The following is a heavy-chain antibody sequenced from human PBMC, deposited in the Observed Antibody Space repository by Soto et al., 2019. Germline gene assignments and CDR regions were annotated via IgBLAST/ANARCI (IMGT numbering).Heavy chain of an antibody. V-gene: IGHV4-4*02. Sequence: PSETLSLTCAVSGGSISSSNWWSWVRQPPGKGLEWIGEIYHSRSTNYNPSLKSRVTISVDKSKNQFSLKLSSVTAADTAVYYCARRSPSMVRNYGMDVWGQGTTVTVSS. CDR2: IYHSRST. CDR3: ARRSPSMVRNYGMDV. J-gene: IGHJ6*02. D-gene: IGHD3-10*01. CDR1: GGSISSSNW.